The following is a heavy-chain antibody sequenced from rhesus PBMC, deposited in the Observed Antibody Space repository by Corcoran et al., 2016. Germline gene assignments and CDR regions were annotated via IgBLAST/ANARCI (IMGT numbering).Heavy chain of an antibody. Sequence: QVTLKESGPALVKPTQTLTLTCTFSGFSLSPSGMGVGWIRQPSRTTLEWLAHIYWNDDKYYSTSLKSRLTISKDTSKNQVVLTMTNMDPVDTATYYCARRWTTVAAIDYWGQGVLVTVSS. V-gene: IGHV2-1*01. CDR1: GFSLSPSGMG. D-gene: IGHD4-29*01. CDR2: IYWNDDK. CDR3: ARRWTTVAAIDY. J-gene: IGHJ4*01.